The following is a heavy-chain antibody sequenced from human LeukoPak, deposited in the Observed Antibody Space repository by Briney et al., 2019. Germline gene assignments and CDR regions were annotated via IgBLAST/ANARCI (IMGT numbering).Heavy chain of an antibody. CDR2: ISYDGSNK. Sequence: GGSLRLSCAASGFTFSSHGMHWVRQAPGKGLEWVAVISYDGSNKYYADSVKGRFTISRDNSKNTLYLQMNSLRAEDTAVYYCARDRYPGSVEYWGQGTLVTVSS. V-gene: IGHV3-30*12. J-gene: IGHJ4*02. D-gene: IGHD3-10*01. CDR1: GFTFSSHG. CDR3: ARDRYPGSVEY.